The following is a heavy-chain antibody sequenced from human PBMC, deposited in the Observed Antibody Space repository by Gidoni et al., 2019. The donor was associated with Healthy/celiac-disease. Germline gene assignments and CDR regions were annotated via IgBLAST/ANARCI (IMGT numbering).Heavy chain of an antibody. CDR1: GFPFSSYA. J-gene: IGHJ4*02. CDR2: IGGSGGST. Sequence: EVQLLESGGCLVQPGGSLRLSCPASGFPFSSYAMRWVRQAPGKGLEWVSAIGGSGGSTYYADSVKGRFTISRDNSKNTLYLQMNSLRAEDTTVYYCAKQIEMGIVGAIWGQGTLVTVSS. V-gene: IGHV3-23*01. CDR3: AKQIEMGIVGAI. D-gene: IGHD1-26*01.